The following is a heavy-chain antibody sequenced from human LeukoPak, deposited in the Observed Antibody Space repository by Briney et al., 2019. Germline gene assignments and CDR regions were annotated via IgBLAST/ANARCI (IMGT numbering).Heavy chain of an antibody. Sequence: GGSLRLSCAASGFTVSSNYMSWVRQAPGKGLEWVSVMYSGGSTYYADSVKGRFTISRDNSKNTLYLQMNSLRAEDTAVYYCAREAGTGFLHYYYYGMDVWGQGTTVTVSS. D-gene: IGHD2-8*02. V-gene: IGHV3-53*01. CDR1: GFTVSSNY. CDR3: AREAGTGFLHYYYYGMDV. J-gene: IGHJ6*02. CDR2: MYSGGST.